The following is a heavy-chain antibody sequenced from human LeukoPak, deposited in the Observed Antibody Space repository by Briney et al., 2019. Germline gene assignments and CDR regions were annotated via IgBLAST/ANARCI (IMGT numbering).Heavy chain of an antibody. J-gene: IGHJ4*02. CDR2: IYSGGAT. CDR1: GFSVGDNY. CDR3: ATAPSSIFDY. Sequence: GGSLRLSCAASGFSVGDNYMSWVRQAPGKGLEWVSVIYSGGATWYADSVKGRFTISRDRAKNTLYLQMNGLRAEDTALYYCATAPSSIFDYWGQGALVTVSS. V-gene: IGHV3-53*01. D-gene: IGHD2-2*01.